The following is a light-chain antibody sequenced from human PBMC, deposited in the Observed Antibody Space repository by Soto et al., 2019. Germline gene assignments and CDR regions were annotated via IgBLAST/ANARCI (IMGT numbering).Light chain of an antibody. V-gene: IGKV3-20*01. CDR3: QQYGSSPQT. Sequence: EIVLTQSPGTLYLSPGERATLXCRASRSVSSTYLAWYQHKAGQAPRLLIYGASSRATGTPDSFSGSGSGTDFTLTISRLEPEDFAVYYCQQYGSSPQTFGQGTKVDI. CDR2: GAS. CDR1: RSVSSTY. J-gene: IGKJ1*01.